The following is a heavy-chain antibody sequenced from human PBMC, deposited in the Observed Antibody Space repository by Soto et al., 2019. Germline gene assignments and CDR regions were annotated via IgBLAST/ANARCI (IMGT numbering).Heavy chain of an antibody. J-gene: IGHJ4*02. Sequence: EVQLLESGGGLVQPGGSLRLSGSASGFTFTSYAMSWVRQAPGKGLQWVSGISGSGGDTKSADSVKGRFTISRDNFKNMLYLQMNSLRAEDTAVYYCAKHDFWTLYNTGLDSWGQGTLVTVSS. D-gene: IGHD3-3*01. CDR1: GFTFTSYA. CDR2: ISGSGGDT. CDR3: AKHDFWTLYNTGLDS. V-gene: IGHV3-23*01.